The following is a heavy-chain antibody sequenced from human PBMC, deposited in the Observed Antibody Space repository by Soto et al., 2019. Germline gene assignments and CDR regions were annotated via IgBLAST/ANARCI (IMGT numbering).Heavy chain of an antibody. J-gene: IGHJ4*02. V-gene: IGHV1-69*01. CDR1: GGTFSSYA. CDR2: IIPIFGTA. Sequence: QVQLVQSGAEVKKPGSSVKVSCKASGGTFSSYAISWVRQAPGQGLEWMGGIIPIFGTANYAQKFQGRVTITANESTSTAYMELSSLRSEDTAVYYCATLGPGYRYALGLDYWGQGTLVTVSS. D-gene: IGHD5-18*01. CDR3: ATLGPGYRYALGLDY.